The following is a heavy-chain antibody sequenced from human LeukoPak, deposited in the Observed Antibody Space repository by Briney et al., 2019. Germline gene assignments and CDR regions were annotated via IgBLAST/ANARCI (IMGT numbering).Heavy chain of an antibody. CDR2: IFYSGST. D-gene: IGHD3-22*01. V-gene: IGHV4-59*12. Sequence: SVTLSLTCTVSGGSITNYYWGWVRQPPEKALEWIGNIFYSGSTYYSPSLKSRVTISLDTSRNQFSLKLNSVTTADTAVYYCAKSNGYGLIDIWGQGTMVTVSS. CDR3: AKSNGYGLIDI. J-gene: IGHJ3*02. CDR1: GGSITNYY.